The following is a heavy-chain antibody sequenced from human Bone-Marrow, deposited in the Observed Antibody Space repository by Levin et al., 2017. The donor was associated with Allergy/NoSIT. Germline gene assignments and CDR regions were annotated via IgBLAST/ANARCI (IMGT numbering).Heavy chain of an antibody. J-gene: IGHJ3*02. CDR3: AREGYCSGGSCSTYAFDI. Sequence: GGSLRLSCAASGFTFSSYSMNWVRQAPGKGLEWVSSISSSSSYIYYADSVKGRFTISRDNAKNSLYLQMNSLRAEDTAVYYCAREGYCSGGSCSTYAFDIWGQGTMVTVSS. V-gene: IGHV3-21*01. D-gene: IGHD2-15*01. CDR1: GFTFSSYS. CDR2: ISSSSSYI.